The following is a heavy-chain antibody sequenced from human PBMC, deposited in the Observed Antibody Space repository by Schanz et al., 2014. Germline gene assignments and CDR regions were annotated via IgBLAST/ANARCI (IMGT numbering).Heavy chain of an antibody. CDR3: AKIWKGHPIEVRPGWSDGMDV. J-gene: IGHJ6*02. CDR1: GFTVNTNY. Sequence: EVQLVESGGGLIQPGGSLRLSCAVSGFTVNTNYMSWVRQAPGKGLEWISSMYINSGSTQYADSVKGRFIISRDSSKNTLFLQRNSLRAEDTAVYYCAKIWKGHPIEVRPGWSDGMDVWGQGTTVTVSS. D-gene: IGHD6-6*01. CDR2: MYINSGST. V-gene: IGHV3-53*01.